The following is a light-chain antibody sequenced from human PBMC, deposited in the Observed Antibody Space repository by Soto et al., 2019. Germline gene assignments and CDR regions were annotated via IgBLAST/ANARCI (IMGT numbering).Light chain of an antibody. Sequence: VLTQSPSSLAVSLGERATVNCRSSQSVLDNSTNKSYLAWYQKKPGHPPKLLVHWASVREAGVPDRFSGGGSGTDFTLTISSLQAEDVAVDDWHQYYSTPQTFGQGTQLEIK. CDR1: QSVLDNSTNKSY. V-gene: IGKV4-1*01. CDR3: HQYYSTPQT. CDR2: WAS. J-gene: IGKJ2*01.